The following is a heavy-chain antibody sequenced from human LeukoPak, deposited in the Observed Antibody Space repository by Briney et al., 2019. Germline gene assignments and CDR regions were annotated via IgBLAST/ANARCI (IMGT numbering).Heavy chain of an antibody. CDR2: IYYSGST. Sequence: PSETLSLTCTVSGGSISSSSYYWGWIRQPPGKGLEWIGSIYYSGSTYYNPSLKSRVTISVDRSKNQFSLKLSSVTAADTAVYYCARDRDCSSTSCYDPNWFDPWGQGTLVTVSS. J-gene: IGHJ5*02. CDR3: ARDRDCSSTSCYDPNWFDP. D-gene: IGHD2-2*01. CDR1: GGSISSSSYY. V-gene: IGHV4-39*07.